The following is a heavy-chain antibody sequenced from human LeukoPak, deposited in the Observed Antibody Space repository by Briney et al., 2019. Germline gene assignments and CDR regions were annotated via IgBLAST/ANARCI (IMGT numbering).Heavy chain of an antibody. CDR3: ASKTSWDQYNWNPFDY. Sequence: SETLSLTCAVSGGSISSSNWWSWVRQPPGKGLEWIGEIYHSGSTNYNPSLKSRLTISVDKSKNQFSLKLTSVTAADTAVYYCASKTSWDQYNWNPFDYWGQGTLVTVSS. CDR2: IYHSGST. D-gene: IGHD1-20*01. CDR1: GGSISSSNW. V-gene: IGHV4-4*02. J-gene: IGHJ4*02.